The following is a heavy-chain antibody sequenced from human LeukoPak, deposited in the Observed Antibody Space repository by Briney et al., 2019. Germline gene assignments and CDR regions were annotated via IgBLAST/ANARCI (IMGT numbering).Heavy chain of an antibody. CDR2: TYYSGST. V-gene: IGHV4-59*01. J-gene: IGHJ4*02. D-gene: IGHD5-18*01. CDR1: SGSISSYY. CDR3: ASTPGGYSYGQMAFDY. Sequence: SETLSLTCTVSSGSISSYYWSWIRQPPGKGLEWIGYTYYSGSTDYNPSLKSRVTISVDTSKNQFSLKLTSVTPADTAVYYCASTPGGYSYGQMAFDYWGQGTLVTVSS.